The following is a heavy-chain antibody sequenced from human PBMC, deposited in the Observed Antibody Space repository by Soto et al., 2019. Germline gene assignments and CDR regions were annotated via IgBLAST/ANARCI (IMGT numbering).Heavy chain of an antibody. CDR3: ARDQSPSSGWPGMDV. V-gene: IGHV1-2*02. D-gene: IGHD6-19*01. Sequence: ASVKVSCKASGYTFTGYYMHWVRQAPGQGLEWMGWINPNSGGTNYAQKFQGRVTMTRDTSISTAYMELNRLRSDDTAVYYCARDQSPSSGWPGMDVWGQGTTVTVSS. J-gene: IGHJ6*02. CDR1: GYTFTGYY. CDR2: INPNSGGT.